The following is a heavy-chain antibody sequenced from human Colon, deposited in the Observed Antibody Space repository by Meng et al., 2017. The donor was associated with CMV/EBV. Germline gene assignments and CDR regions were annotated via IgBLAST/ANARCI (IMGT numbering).Heavy chain of an antibody. V-gene: IGHV4-34*01. J-gene: IGHJ4*02. CDR1: GGSLNEHY. CDR3: ARGGNIVRSLASPFDY. CDR2: INHYESF. D-gene: IGHD2-21*01. Sequence: SGGSLNEHYWSWIRQSPGKSLEWIGEINHYESFNCDPSLRSRVTISRDKSQNQFSLKLTSVNDADTAVYFCARGGNIVRSLASPFDYWGQGTLVTVSS.